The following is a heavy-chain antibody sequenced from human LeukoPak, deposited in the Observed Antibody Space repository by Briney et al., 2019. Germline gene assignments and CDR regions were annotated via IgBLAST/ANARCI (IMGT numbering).Heavy chain of an antibody. D-gene: IGHD5-24*01. CDR3: ARVGRDGYSTFDY. CDR1: WVSMRLYR. V-gene: IGHV4-4*07. CDR2: IDTSGNT. Sequence: KPSETLSLTCTLSWVSMRLYRLMGIEQPAPKALDGMGGIDTSGNTNYNPSLNGRVTISVDTSKNQFSLKLSSVTAADTAVYYCARVGRDGYSTFDYWGQGTLVTVSS. J-gene: IGHJ4*02.